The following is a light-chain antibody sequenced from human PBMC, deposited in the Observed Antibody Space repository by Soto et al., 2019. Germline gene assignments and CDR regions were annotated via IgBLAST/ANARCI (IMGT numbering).Light chain of an antibody. CDR3: QQYNNWPRT. V-gene: IGKV3-15*01. CDR2: GAS. J-gene: IGKJ1*01. Sequence: IVITQSPVTLSVSPWEVATVSCWASQSIGNDVAWYQQRPGPAPTLLIYGASTRAPGIPARFSGSGSGTDLTLTISGLLSEDFELDYCQQYNNWPRTFAQGTKVDNK. CDR1: QSIGND.